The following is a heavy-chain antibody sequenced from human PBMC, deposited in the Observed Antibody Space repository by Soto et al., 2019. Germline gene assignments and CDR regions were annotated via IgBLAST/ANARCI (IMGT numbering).Heavy chain of an antibody. J-gene: IGHJ4*02. D-gene: IGHD3-9*01. CDR2: ISGSGGST. V-gene: IGHV3-23*01. CDR1: GFTFGSYA. Sequence: GGSLRLSCAASGFTFGSYAMSWVGQAPGKGLEWVSAISGSGGSTYYADSVKGRFTISRDNSKNTLYLQMNSLRAEDTAVYYCAKEFPVDILTGYYDYWGQGTLVTVSS. CDR3: AKEFPVDILTGYYDY.